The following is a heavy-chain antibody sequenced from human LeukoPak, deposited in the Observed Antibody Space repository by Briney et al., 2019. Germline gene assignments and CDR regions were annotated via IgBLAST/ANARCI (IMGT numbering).Heavy chain of an antibody. CDR1: GGTFSSYA. D-gene: IGHD3-22*01. Sequence: ASVKVSCKASGGTFSSYAISWVRQAPGQGLEWMGGIIPIFGTANYAQKFQGRVTITADESTSTAYMELSSLRSEDTAVYYCARESQGVYYYDSSGYSPFDYWGQGTLVTVSP. J-gene: IGHJ4*02. V-gene: IGHV1-69*13. CDR3: ARESQGVYYYDSSGYSPFDY. CDR2: IIPIFGTA.